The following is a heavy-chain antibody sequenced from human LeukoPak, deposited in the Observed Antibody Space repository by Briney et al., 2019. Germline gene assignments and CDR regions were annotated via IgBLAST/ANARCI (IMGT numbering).Heavy chain of an antibody. CDR3: ARVPHRGTIVELPGSILDAFDI. CDR2: INPNSGST. CDR1: GYTFTVTGYY. D-gene: IGHD1-7*01. Sequence: ASVKVSCKVSGYTFTVTGYYIHWVRRAPGPGLEWMGWINPNSGSTNYAQKFQGRITMTRDTSISTAYMELSSLRSDDTALYYCARVPHRGTIVELPGSILDAFDIWSQGSMVTVSS. V-gene: IGHV1-2*02. J-gene: IGHJ3*02.